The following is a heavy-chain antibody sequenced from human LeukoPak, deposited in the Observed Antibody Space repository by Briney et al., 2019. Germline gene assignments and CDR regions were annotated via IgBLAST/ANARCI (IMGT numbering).Heavy chain of an antibody. CDR3: TRVEETATTAAIIRKYSYYYYYMDV. CDR2: INWHGGSA. D-gene: IGHD4-11*01. J-gene: IGHJ6*03. V-gene: IGHV3-20*04. CDR1: GFTFDDYD. Sequence: GGSLRLSCAASGFTFDDYDMSWVRQAPGKGLEWVSNINWHGGSANYADSVKGRFTISRDNAKNSLYLQMSSLRAEDTAVYYCTRVEETATTAAIIRKYSYYYYYMDVWGKGNTVTVSS.